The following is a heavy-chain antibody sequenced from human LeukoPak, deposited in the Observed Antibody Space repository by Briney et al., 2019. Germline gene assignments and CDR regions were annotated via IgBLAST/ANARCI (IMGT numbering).Heavy chain of an antibody. CDR2: IKTDGSLT. Sequence: GGSLRLSCVASGFTFSSYWMTWVRQAPGKGLEWVANIKTDGSLTYYVDSVKGRFTISRDNAKNSLYPQMNSLRAEDTAVYYCARESRGYDILTGKYHRGYYSYYMDVWGKGTTVTVSS. J-gene: IGHJ6*03. V-gene: IGHV3-7*01. D-gene: IGHD3-9*01. CDR3: ARESRGYDILTGKYHRGYYSYYMDV. CDR1: GFTFSSYW.